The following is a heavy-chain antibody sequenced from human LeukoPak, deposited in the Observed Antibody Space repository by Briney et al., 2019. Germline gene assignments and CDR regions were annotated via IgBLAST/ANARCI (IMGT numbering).Heavy chain of an antibody. CDR1: GGTFSSYA. D-gene: IGHD3-22*01. J-gene: IGHJ4*02. V-gene: IGHV1-69*04. Sequence: ASVKVSCKASGGTFSSYAISWVRQAPGQGLGWMGRIIPIFGIANYAQKFLGRVAIIADNSSSSTDMVLSSLTSEDTAVYYCAVYYYDSSGYYFHPVDYWGQGTLVTVSS. CDR2: IIPIFGIA. CDR3: AVYYYDSSGYYFHPVDY.